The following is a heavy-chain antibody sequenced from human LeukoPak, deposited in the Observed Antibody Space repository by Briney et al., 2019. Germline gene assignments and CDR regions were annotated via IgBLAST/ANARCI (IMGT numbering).Heavy chain of an antibody. V-gene: IGHV4-61*05. J-gene: IGHJ4*02. CDR2: IYYSGTT. CDR3: ARGDKRVTFGGVSVPFDY. D-gene: IGHD3-16*02. Sequence: SETLSLTCTVSGGSISGSSFFWDWIRQPPGEGLEWIGYIYYSGTTNYNPSLESRVTISVDTSKNPFSLNLTSVTPADTAVYYCARGDKRVTFGGVSVPFDYWGQGTLVIVSS. CDR1: GGSISGSSFF.